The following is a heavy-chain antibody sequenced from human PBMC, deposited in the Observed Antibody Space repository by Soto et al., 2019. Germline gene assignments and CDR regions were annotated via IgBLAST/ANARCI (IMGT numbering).Heavy chain of an antibody. CDR3: ARVPTP. CDR2: IYHSGST. CDR1: GGSISSGGYF. J-gene: IGHJ5*02. V-gene: IGHV4-30-2*01. D-gene: IGHD2-2*01. Sequence: SETLSLTCAVSGGSISSGGYFWCWIRQPPGKGLEWIGYIYHSGSTYYNSSLKSRVTISVDRSKNQFSLKLSSVTAADTAVYYCARVPTPWGQRTLVTVSS.